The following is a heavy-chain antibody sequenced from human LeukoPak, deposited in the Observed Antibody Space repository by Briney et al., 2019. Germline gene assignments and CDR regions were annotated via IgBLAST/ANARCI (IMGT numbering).Heavy chain of an antibody. D-gene: IGHD4-17*01. CDR3: ARVDYGDLGYFDY. J-gene: IGHJ4*02. CDR2: IWYDGSNK. V-gene: IGHV3-33*01. Sequence: GGSLRLSCAASGFSFSSYSMHWVRQAPGKGLEWVAVIWYDGSNKYYADSVKGRFTISRDNSKNTLYLQMNSLRDEDTAVYYCARVDYGDLGYFDYWGQGTLVTVSS. CDR1: GFSFSSYS.